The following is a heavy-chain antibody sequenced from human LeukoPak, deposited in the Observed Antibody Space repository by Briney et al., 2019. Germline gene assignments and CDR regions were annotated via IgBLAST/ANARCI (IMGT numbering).Heavy chain of an antibody. D-gene: IGHD3/OR15-3a*01. CDR2: IGKSGTDI. CDR1: GFTFSDYY. V-gene: IGHV3-11*01. J-gene: IGHJ4*02. CDR3: ATTARVGQN. Sequence: GGSRGLSWAASGFTFSDYYMGWFRQVQGKGREGISYIGKSGTDINYAESVKGRFTVSRDNAKNSLFLQMDSLRADDTAVYYCATTARVGQNWGQGTLVTVSS.